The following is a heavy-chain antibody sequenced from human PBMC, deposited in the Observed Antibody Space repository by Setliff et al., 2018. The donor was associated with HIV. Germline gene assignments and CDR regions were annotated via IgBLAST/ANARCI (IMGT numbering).Heavy chain of an antibody. Sequence: GASLKVSCKASGYIFTSYDVNWVRQAPGQGPEWMGWMDPNNGHTTYAQNFQGRVTITRDTSVGTAYMELRSLRSEDTAVYYCARALRGFHGSGTQFYYYLDVWGKGTTVTVSS. CDR3: ARALRGFHGSGTQFYYYLDV. V-gene: IGHV1-8*03. D-gene: IGHD3-10*01. CDR1: GYIFTSYD. CDR2: MDPNNGHT. J-gene: IGHJ6*03.